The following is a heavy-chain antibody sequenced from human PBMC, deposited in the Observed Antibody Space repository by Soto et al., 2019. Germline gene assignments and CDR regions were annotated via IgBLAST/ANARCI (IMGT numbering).Heavy chain of an antibody. CDR3: ARDSIVSGRWVVYYGMDV. Sequence: PAETLSLTCVVSGGSFGSLSWPWIRQPPGKGLEWIGEINHSGSTNYNPSLESRGTISVDTSKNQFSLRLSPVTAADTAVYYCARDSIVSGRWVVYYGMDVWGQGTTVTVSS. J-gene: IGHJ6*02. CDR2: INHSGST. V-gene: IGHV4-34*01. D-gene: IGHD2-21*01. CDR1: GGSFGSLS.